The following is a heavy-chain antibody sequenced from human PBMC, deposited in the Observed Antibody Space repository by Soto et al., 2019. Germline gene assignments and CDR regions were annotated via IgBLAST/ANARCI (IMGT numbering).Heavy chain of an antibody. Sequence: QVQLVESGGGVVQPGRSLRLSCAASGFTFSSYGMHWVRQAPGKGLEWVAVISYDGSNKYYADSVKGRFTISRDNSKNTLYLQMNSLRAEDTAVYYCARHVGSSGWYGLWYFDLWGRGTLVTVSS. CDR3: ARHVGSSGWYGLWYFDL. CDR2: ISYDGSNK. V-gene: IGHV3-30*03. D-gene: IGHD6-19*01. CDR1: GFTFSSYG. J-gene: IGHJ2*01.